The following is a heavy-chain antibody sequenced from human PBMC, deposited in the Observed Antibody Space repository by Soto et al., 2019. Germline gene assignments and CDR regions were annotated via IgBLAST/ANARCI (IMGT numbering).Heavy chain of an antibody. V-gene: IGHV4-59*08. CDR2: IYYSGST. D-gene: IGHD5-12*01. CDR1: GGSISSYY. CDR3: ARGQWLRSPYYFDY. J-gene: IGHJ4*02. Sequence: SETLSLTCTVSGGSISSYYWSWIRQPPGKGLEWIGYIYYSGSTNYNPSLKSRVTISVDTSKNQFSLKLSSVTAADTAVYYCARGQWLRSPYYFDYWGQGTLVTVSS.